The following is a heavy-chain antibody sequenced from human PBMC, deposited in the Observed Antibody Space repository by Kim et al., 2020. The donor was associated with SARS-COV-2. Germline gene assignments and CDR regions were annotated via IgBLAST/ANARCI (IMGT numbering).Heavy chain of an antibody. CDR1: GFTFDDYA. D-gene: IGHD1-26*01. CDR2: ISWNSGSI. CDR3: ATGERVGAVFDY. J-gene: IGHJ4*02. Sequence: GGSLRLSCAASGFTFDDYAMHWVRQAPGKGLEWVSGISWNSGSIGYADSVKGRFTISRDNAKNSLYLQMNSLRAEDTALYYCATGERVGAVFDYWGQGTLVTVSS. V-gene: IGHV3-9*01.